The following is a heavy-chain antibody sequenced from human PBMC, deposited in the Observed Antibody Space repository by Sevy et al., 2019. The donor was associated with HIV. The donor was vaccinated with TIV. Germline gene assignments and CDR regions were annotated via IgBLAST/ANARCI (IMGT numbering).Heavy chain of an antibody. CDR2: IRSKAYGGTK. Sequence: GGSLRLSCTASGFTFGDYAMSWFRQAPGKGLEWVGFIRSKAYGGTKEYAASVRGRFTMSRDDSKSIAYLQMNSLKTEDTAVYYCTRVYPSQHDDYWGQGTLVTVSS. V-gene: IGHV3-49*03. J-gene: IGHJ4*02. CDR1: GFTFGDYA. CDR3: TRVYPSQHDDY. D-gene: IGHD2-21*01.